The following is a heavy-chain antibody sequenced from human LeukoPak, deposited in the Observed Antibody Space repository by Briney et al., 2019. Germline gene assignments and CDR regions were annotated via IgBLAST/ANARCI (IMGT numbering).Heavy chain of an antibody. CDR1: GFTFSSHG. CDR3: AKEEDTAMVPYFQH. CDR2: ISGSGGST. J-gene: IGHJ1*01. D-gene: IGHD5-18*01. Sequence: PGGSLRLSCAASGFTFSSHGMNWVRQAPGKGLEWVSAISGSGGSTYYADSVKGRFTISRDNSKNTLYLQMNSLRAEDTAVYYCAKEEDTAMVPYFQHWGQGTLVTVSS. V-gene: IGHV3-23*01.